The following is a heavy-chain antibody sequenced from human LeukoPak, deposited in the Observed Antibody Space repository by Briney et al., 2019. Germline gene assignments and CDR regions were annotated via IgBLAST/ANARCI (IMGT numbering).Heavy chain of an antibody. J-gene: IGHJ4*02. CDR1: GFTFSSYA. CDR2: ISGSGGST. D-gene: IGHD4-17*01. Sequence: GESLRLSCAASGFTFSSYAMSWVRQAPGKGLEWVSAISGSGGSTYYADSVKGRFTISRDNSKNTLYLQMNSLRAEDTAVYYCAKDPTVTTFHYWGQGTLVTVSS. V-gene: IGHV3-23*01. CDR3: AKDPTVTTFHY.